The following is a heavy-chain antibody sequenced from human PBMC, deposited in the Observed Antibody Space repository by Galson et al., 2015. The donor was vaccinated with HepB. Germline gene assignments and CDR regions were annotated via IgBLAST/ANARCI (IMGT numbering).Heavy chain of an antibody. Sequence: SVKVSCKASGYTFTSYAMNWVRQAPGQGLEWMGWINTNTGNPTYAQGFTGRFVFSLDTSVSTAYLQISSLKAEDTAVYYCARYRQPEYDYIWGAYHQERVMRHDPVYYWGQGTLVTVSS. CDR1: GYTFTSYA. V-gene: IGHV7-4-1*02. J-gene: IGHJ4*02. CDR3: ARYRQPEYDYIWGAYHQERVMRHDPVYY. D-gene: IGHD3-16*01. CDR2: INTNTGNP.